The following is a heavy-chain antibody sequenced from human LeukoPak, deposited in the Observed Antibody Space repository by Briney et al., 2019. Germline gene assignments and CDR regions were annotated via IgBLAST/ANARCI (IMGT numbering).Heavy chain of an antibody. CDR3: ARDKYGGNSNAFDI. CDR1: GFAFSNAW. Sequence: PGGSLRLSCAASGFAFSNAWMSWVRQVPGKGLVWVARIGTDGSRTTYADYVQGRFTISRDNAKNTLYLQMNSLRAEDTAVYYCARDKYGGNSNAFDIWGQGTLVTVSS. D-gene: IGHD4-23*01. V-gene: IGHV3-74*01. CDR2: IGTDGSRT. J-gene: IGHJ3*02.